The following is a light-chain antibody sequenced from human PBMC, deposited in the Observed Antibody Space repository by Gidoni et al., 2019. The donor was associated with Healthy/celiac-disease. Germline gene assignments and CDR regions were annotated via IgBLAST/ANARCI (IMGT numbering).Light chain of an antibody. CDR3: QSYDSSLRGV. CDR1: SANIGAGYD. CDR2: GNN. J-gene: IGLJ2*01. Sequence: QSVLTQPPSVSGAPGQRVTISCPGYSANIGAGYDVHWYQQVPGKAPKLLIYGNNNRPSGVPDRFSGSKSGTSASLAITGLQAEDEADYYCQSYDSSLRGVFGGGTKLTVL. V-gene: IGLV1-40*01.